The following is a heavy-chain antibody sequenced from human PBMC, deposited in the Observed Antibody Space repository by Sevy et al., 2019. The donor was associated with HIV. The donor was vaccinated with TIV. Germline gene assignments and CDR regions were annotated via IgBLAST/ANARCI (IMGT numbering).Heavy chain of an antibody. CDR3: AKDQDSSGWFYFDY. J-gene: IGHJ4*02. CDR2: ISGSGGST. D-gene: IGHD6-19*01. Sequence: GGYLRLSCAASGFTFSSYAMSWVRQAPGKGLEWVSAISGSGGSTYYGDAVKGRFTISRDNSKNTLYLQMNSLRAEDTAVYYCAKDQDSSGWFYFDYWGQGTLVTVSS. CDR1: GFTFSSYA. V-gene: IGHV3-23*01.